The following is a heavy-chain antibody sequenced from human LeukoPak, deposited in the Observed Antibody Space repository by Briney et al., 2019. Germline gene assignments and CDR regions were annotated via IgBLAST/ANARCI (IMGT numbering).Heavy chain of an antibody. CDR3: ARAYSSSSYCYYYGMDV. Sequence: TSETLSLTCTVSGGSISSSSYYWGWIRQPPGKGLEWIGSIYYSGSTNYNPSLKSRVTISVDTSKNQFSLKLSSVTAADTAVYYCARAYSSSSYCYYYGMDVWGQGTTVTVSS. J-gene: IGHJ6*02. V-gene: IGHV4-39*07. D-gene: IGHD6-6*01. CDR2: IYYSGST. CDR1: GGSISSSSYY.